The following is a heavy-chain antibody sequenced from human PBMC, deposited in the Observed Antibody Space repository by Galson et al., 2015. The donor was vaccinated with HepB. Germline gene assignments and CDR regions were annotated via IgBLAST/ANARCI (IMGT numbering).Heavy chain of an antibody. Sequence: SVKVSCKASGGTFSSYAISWVRQAPGQGLEWMGGIIPIFGTANYAQKFQGRVTITADESTSTAYMELSSLRSEDTAVYYCARGYYYGSGSYYNPRWFDPWGQGTLVTVSS. V-gene: IGHV1-69*13. CDR1: GGTFSSYA. D-gene: IGHD3-10*01. J-gene: IGHJ5*02. CDR3: ARGYYYGSGSYYNPRWFDP. CDR2: IIPIFGTA.